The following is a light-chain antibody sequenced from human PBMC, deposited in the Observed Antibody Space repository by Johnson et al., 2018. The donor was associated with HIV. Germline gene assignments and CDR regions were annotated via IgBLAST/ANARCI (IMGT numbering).Light chain of an antibody. Sequence: QSVLTQPPSVSAAPGQKVTISCSGSTSNIGNNYVSWYQQLPGTAPRLLIYENDKRPSGIPDRFSGSKSGTSATLGITGLQTGDEADYYCGTWDNSLSAVFGPGTKVTFL. CDR2: END. CDR3: GTWDNSLSAV. CDR1: TSNIGNNY. V-gene: IGLV1-51*02. J-gene: IGLJ1*01.